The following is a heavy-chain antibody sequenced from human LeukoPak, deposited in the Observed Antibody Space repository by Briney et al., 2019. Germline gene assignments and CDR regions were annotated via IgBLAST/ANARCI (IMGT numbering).Heavy chain of an antibody. V-gene: IGHV3-48*03. CDR2: ISNTGSTI. J-gene: IGHJ4*02. Sequence: PGGSLRLSWAASGCTVSSYEMNWVRQAPGKGLEWISYISNTGSTIYYADSVNGRFTFARDNAKNSLYMQMNSLRAEDTAVYYCARDAQSIAAEIDYWGQGTLVTVSS. CDR3: ARDAQSIAAEIDY. D-gene: IGHD6-13*01. CDR1: GCTVSSYE.